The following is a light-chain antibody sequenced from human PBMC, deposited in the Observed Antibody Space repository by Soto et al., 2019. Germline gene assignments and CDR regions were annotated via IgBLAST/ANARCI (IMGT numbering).Light chain of an antibody. Sequence: QSVLTQPPSVSAAPGQKVTISCSGSNSNIGNNYVSWYQQLPGTAPKLLIYENNKRPSGIPDRFSGSKSGTSATLGITGLQTGDEADYYCGTWDSSLSAFYVFRXGTEVTV. CDR1: NSNIGNNY. CDR2: ENN. V-gene: IGLV1-51*02. J-gene: IGLJ1*01. CDR3: GTWDSSLSAFYV.